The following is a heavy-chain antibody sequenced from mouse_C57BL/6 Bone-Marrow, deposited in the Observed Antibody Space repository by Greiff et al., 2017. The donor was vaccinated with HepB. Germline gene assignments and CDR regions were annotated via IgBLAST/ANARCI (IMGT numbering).Heavy chain of an antibody. V-gene: IGHV1-50*01. CDR1: GYTFTRYW. CDR2: IDPSDSYT. CDR3: ASVGLRPSYYGSSVLAY. Sequence: VQLQQSGAELVKPGASVQLSCKASGYTFTRYWLPWVKQRPGQGLEWSGEIDPSDSYTNYNQKFKGKATLTVDTSSSTAYMQLSSQTSEDSAVYYCASVGLRPSYYGSSVLAYWGQGTLVTVSA. J-gene: IGHJ3*01. D-gene: IGHD1-1*01.